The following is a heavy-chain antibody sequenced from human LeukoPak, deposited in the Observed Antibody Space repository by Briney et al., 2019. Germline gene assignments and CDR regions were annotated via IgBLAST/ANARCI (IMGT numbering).Heavy chain of an antibody. V-gene: IGHV4-59*08. J-gene: IGHJ3*02. D-gene: IGHD5-24*01. Sequence: SETLSLTCNVSGDSLTSNFWSWIRQTPGKGLEWIGYVFHSGTTNYSPSLKSRVTISLDTSKKQIYLRLASVTAADTALCYCARRMATVTDAFDIWGQGTTVSVSS. CDR3: ARRMATVTDAFDI. CDR1: GDSLTSNF. CDR2: VFHSGTT.